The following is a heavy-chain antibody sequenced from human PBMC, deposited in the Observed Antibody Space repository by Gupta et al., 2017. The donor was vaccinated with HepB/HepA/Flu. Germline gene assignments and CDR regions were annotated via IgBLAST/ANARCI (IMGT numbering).Heavy chain of an antibody. CDR2: VYYSGNT. J-gene: IGHJ4*02. Sequence: QLQLLESGPGLVKPSETLSLTCTVSGGPLSSSSYHCAWIRQPPGKGLEWLGSVYYSGNTYYHPSHKSRVTTSLDTSKNQFALMLSSVTAAAAAVYYCARDSGGGYVWSFDYWCQGALGTVSS. D-gene: IGHD2-8*02. CDR3: ARDSGGGYVWSFDY. CDR1: GGPLSSSSYH. V-gene: IGHV4-39*02.